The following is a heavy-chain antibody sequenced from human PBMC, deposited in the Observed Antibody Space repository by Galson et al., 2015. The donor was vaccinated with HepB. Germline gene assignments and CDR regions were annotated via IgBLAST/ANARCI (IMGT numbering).Heavy chain of an antibody. J-gene: IGHJ4*02. CDR1: GFTFSSYG. Sequence: SLRLSCAASGFTFSSYGMHWVRQAPGKGLEWVAVTSNDGSNKYNADSVKGRFTISRDNSKNTLYLQMNSLRAEDTAIYYCAKEGTAMSYYFYYWGQGTLVTVSS. CDR3: AKEGTAMSYYFYY. D-gene: IGHD5-18*01. V-gene: IGHV3-30*18. CDR2: TSNDGSNK.